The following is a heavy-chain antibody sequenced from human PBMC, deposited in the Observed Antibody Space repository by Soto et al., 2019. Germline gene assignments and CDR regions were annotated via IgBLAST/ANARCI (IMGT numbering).Heavy chain of an antibody. CDR3: AREDRDIVVVPAAILPDY. CDR2: ISYDGSNK. V-gene: IGHV3-30-3*01. CDR1: GFTFSSYA. Sequence: GGSLRLSCAASGFTFSSYAMHWVRQAPGKGLEWVAVISYDGSNKYYADSVKGRFTISRDNSKNTLYLQMNSLRAEDTAVYYCAREDRDIVVVPAAILPDYWGQGTLVTVSS. D-gene: IGHD2-2*02. J-gene: IGHJ4*02.